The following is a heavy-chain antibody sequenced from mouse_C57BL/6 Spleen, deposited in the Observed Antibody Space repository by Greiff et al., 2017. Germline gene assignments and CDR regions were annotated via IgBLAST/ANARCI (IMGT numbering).Heavy chain of an antibody. CDR2: ISSGSSTI. D-gene: IGHD2-5*01. J-gene: IGHJ3*01. Sequence: EVQLQESGGGLVKPGGSLKLSCAASGFTFSDYGMHWVRQAPEKGLEWVAYISSGSSTIYYADTVKGRFTISRDNAKNTLFLQMTSLRSEDTAMYYCARQSNGGFAYWGQGTLVTVSA. CDR1: GFTFSDYG. CDR3: ARQSNGGFAY. V-gene: IGHV5-17*01.